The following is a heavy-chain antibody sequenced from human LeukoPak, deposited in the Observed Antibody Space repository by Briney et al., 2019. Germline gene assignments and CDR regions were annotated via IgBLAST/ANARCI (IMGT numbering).Heavy chain of an antibody. CDR2: IYTSGST. CDR3: ARIIPTLYRYNWNVGYFDY. Sequence: PSETLSLTCTVSGGSISSYYWSWIRQPAGKGLEWIGRIYTSGSTNYNPSLKSRVTMSVETSKNQFSLKLSSVTAADTAVYYCARIIPTLYRYNWNVGYFDYWGQGTLVTVSS. J-gene: IGHJ4*02. CDR1: GGSISSYY. D-gene: IGHD1-1*01. V-gene: IGHV4-4*07.